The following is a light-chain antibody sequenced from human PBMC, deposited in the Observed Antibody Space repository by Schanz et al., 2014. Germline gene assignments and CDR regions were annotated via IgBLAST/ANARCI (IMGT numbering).Light chain of an antibody. CDR1: QTVASDY. J-gene: IGKJ1*01. Sequence: EIVLTQSPGTLSLSPGERATLSCRASQTVASDYLAWYQHIPGQAPRLLIYGASSRPTGIPDRFSGSGSGTDFTLTITRLEPEDSAVYYCQQYGSSPRTFGQGTKVAIK. CDR2: GAS. CDR3: QQYGSSPRT. V-gene: IGKV3-20*01.